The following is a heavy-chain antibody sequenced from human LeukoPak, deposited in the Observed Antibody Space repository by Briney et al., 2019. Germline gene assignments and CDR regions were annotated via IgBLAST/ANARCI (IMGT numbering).Heavy chain of an antibody. Sequence: PGGSLRLSCAASGFTFTTYWMHWVRQAPGKGLVWVSGINRDGSTPICADSVKGRFTISRDNANNTLYLQMNSLRAEDTAVYYCARDFYTGHYWGQGTLVTVSS. CDR2: INRDGSTP. CDR1: GFTFTTYW. J-gene: IGHJ4*02. V-gene: IGHV3-74*01. CDR3: ARDFYTGHY. D-gene: IGHD3-16*01.